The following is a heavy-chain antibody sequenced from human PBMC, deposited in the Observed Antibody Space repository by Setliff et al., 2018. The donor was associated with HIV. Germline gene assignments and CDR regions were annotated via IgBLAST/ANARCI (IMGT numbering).Heavy chain of an antibody. J-gene: IGHJ4*01. D-gene: IGHD6-6*01. CDR2: FDSEDGKR. V-gene: IGHV1-24*01. CDR3: ATGRPLTIAARLKILIWVY. CDR1: GYTLKELS. Sequence: ASVKVSCKVSGYTLKELSIHWVRQAPGEGLEWMGGFDSEDGKRIYAQNFQGRVTMTEDTSTDTAYMELSSLTSDDTAVYYCATGRPLTIAARLKILIWVYWGQGTLFTVSS.